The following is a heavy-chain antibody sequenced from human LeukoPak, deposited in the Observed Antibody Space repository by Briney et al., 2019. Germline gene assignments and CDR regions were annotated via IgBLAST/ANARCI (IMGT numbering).Heavy chain of an antibody. CDR1: GYRFTSYW. Sequence: GESLKISCKGSGYRFTSYWIGWVRQMPGKGLEWMGIIYPGDSDTRYSPSFQGQVTISADKSISTAYLQWSSLKASDTAMYYCARPPRDGYGSGSEAFDDIWGQGTMVTVSS. D-gene: IGHD3-10*01. CDR3: ARPPRDGYGSGSEAFDDI. CDR2: IYPGDSDT. J-gene: IGHJ3*02. V-gene: IGHV5-51*01.